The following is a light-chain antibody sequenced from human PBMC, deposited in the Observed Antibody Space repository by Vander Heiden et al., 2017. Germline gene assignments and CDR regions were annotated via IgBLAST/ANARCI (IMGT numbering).Light chain of an antibody. CDR1: QSLLYSNGDNY. J-gene: IGKJ4*01. CDR3: MQALQTPLT. CDR2: LVS. Sequence: DIVMTQSPRSLPVTPGEPASISCRSSQSLLYSNGDNYLNWYLQKPGQSPELLIYLVSSRASGVPDRFSGSGSGTDFTLTISRVEAEDVGVYYCMQALQTPLTFGGETKVGIK. V-gene: IGKV2-28*01.